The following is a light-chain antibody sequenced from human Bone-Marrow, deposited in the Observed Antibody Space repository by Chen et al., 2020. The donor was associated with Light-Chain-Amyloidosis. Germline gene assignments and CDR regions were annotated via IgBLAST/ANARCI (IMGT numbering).Light chain of an antibody. CDR1: SFDY. CDR2: EFT. Sequence: ALTHPPSASGSPGHPVTISCSGFSFDYVSWYQQHTGKAPKLLIYEFTKRPSGVPARFSGTRSGTTASLTVSGLQAEDEADYHCGSYAGTNNGIFGGGTKLTVL. CDR3: GSYAGTNNGI. V-gene: IGLV2-8*01. J-gene: IGLJ2*01.